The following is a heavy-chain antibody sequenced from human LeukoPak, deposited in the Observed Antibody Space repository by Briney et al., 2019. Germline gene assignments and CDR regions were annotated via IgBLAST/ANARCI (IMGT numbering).Heavy chain of an antibody. D-gene: IGHD6-13*01. Sequence: GGSLRLSCAASGFSFSDYWMHWVRQAPGEGLAWVSRINSGGTSTSYADSVKGRFTISRDNAKNTLYLQMNSLRAVDTAVYYCARVAIAAAQGRGSFNWFDPWGQGTLVTVSS. CDR2: INSGGTST. J-gene: IGHJ5*02. CDR3: ARVAIAAAQGRGSFNWFDP. CDR1: GFSFSDYW. V-gene: IGHV3-74*01.